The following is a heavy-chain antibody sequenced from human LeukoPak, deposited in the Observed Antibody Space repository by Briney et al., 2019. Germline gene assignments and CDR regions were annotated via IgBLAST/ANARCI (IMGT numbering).Heavy chain of an antibody. CDR3: ARAGRGYTYGRELDY. V-gene: IGHV1-18*01. D-gene: IGHD5-18*01. CDR2: IADYNGNT. J-gene: IGHJ4*02. CDR1: GGTFSSYA. Sequence: ASVKVSCKASGGTFSSYAISWVRQVPGQGLEWMGWIADYNGNTNYAQMLQGRVTMTTDTSTSTAYMELRSLRSDDTAVYYCARAGRGYTYGRELDYWGQGTLVTVSS.